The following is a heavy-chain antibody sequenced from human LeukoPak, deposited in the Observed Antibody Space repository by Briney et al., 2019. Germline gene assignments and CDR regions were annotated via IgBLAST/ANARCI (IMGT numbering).Heavy chain of an antibody. CDR1: GGTFSSYA. CDR2: IIPIFGTA. V-gene: IGHV1-69*06. D-gene: IGHD6-19*01. J-gene: IGHJ4*02. CDR3: ASTHRPGRYSSGWYIDY. Sequence: EASVKVSCKASGGTFSSYAISWVRQAPGQGLEWMGRIIPIFGTANYAQKFQGRVTITADKSTSTAYMELSSLRSEDTAAYYCASTHRPGRYSSGWYIDYWGQGTLVTVSS.